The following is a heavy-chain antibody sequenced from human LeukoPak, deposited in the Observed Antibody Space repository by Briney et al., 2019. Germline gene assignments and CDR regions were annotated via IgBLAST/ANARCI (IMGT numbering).Heavy chain of an antibody. CDR2: INPSGGST. D-gene: IGHD3-22*01. V-gene: IGHV1-46*01. CDR1: GYTFTSYY. Sequence: ASVKVSCKASGYTFTSYYMHWVRQAPGQGLEWMGIINPSGGSTSYAQRFQGRVTMTRDTSTSTVYMELSSLRSEDTAVYYCAREYYYDSTVQNLPDYWGQGTLVTVSS. J-gene: IGHJ4*02. CDR3: AREYYYDSTVQNLPDY.